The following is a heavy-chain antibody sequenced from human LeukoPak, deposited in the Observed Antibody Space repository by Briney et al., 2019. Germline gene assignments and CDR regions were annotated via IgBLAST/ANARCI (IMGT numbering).Heavy chain of an antibody. J-gene: IGHJ4*02. CDR1: GFTFSDSC. CDR2: IDQDGREK. Sequence: PGGSLKLSCVAHGFTFSDSCRSSVRQVPGKGLQWVANIDQDGREKNYVDSVKGRFTISRDNGKNSLYLEMDSLRAEGTEEYYIGRDRQGGRWYNGKEPFDYWGQGTLVTVSS. D-gene: IGHD1-1*01. V-gene: IGHV3-7*01. CDR3: GRDRQGGRWYNGKEPFDY.